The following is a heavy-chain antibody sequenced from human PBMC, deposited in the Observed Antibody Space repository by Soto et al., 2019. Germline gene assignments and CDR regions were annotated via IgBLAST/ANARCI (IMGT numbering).Heavy chain of an antibody. V-gene: IGHV4-59*01. CDR2: IYYSGST. Sequence: SDTLSLTCIVSGGSISSYYWSWIRQPPGKGLEWIGYIYYSGSTNYNPSLKSRVTISVDTSKNQFSLKLSSVTAADTAVYYCAREKSIAATGNWFDPWGQGTLVTVSS. D-gene: IGHD6-6*01. J-gene: IGHJ5*02. CDR3: AREKSIAATGNWFDP. CDR1: GGSISSYY.